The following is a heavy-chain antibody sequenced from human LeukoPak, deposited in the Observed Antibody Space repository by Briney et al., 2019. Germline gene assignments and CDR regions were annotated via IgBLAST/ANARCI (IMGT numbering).Heavy chain of an antibody. V-gene: IGHV3-53*01. CDR2: IYSGGNT. J-gene: IGHJ4*02. CDR3: ARRAGDYSHPYDY. D-gene: IGHD3-22*01. CDR1: GFTFSTYN. Sequence: PGGSLRLSCAASGFTFSTYNMNWVRQAPGKGLEWVSFIYSGGNTHNSDSVKGRFTISRDNSKNTLYLQMNSLRAEDTAVYYCARRAGDYSHPYDYWGQGTLVTVSS.